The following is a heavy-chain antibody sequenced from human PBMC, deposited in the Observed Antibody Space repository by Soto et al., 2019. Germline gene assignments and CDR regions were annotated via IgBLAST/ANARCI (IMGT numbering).Heavy chain of an antibody. J-gene: IGHJ4*02. CDR1: GFTFSSYA. CDR3: AKSPDPGIAVAGTPYYFDY. V-gene: IGHV3-23*01. D-gene: IGHD6-19*01. Sequence: GGSLRLSCAASGFTFSSYAMSWVRQAPGKGLEWVSAISGSGGSTYYADSVKGRFTISRDNSKNTLYLQMNSLRAEDTAVYYCAKSPDPGIAVAGTPYYFDYWGQGTLVTVSS. CDR2: ISGSGGST.